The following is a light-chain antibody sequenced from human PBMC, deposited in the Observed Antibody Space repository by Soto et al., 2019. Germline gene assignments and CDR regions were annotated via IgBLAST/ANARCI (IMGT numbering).Light chain of an antibody. J-gene: IGLJ1*01. CDR1: TVAVTSGHY. V-gene: IGLV7-46*01. CDR2: DTS. Sequence: AVVTQEPSLTVSPGGTVTLTFFSSTVAVTSGHYPYWFQQKPGQAPRTLIYDTSNKYSWTPARFSGSLLGGKAALTLSGAQPEDEADYFRLLSYTDETVFGTGPKVTVL. CDR3: LLSYTDETV.